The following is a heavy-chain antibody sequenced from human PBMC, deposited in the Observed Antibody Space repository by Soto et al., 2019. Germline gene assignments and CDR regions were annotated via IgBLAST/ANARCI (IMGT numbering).Heavy chain of an antibody. CDR3: ARQGITMIVVVVTDNWFDP. J-gene: IGHJ5*02. CDR1: GDSISSNNYY. V-gene: IGHV4-39*01. CDR2: IYYSGST. Sequence: SETLSLTCSVSGDSISSNNYYWGWIRQPPGKALEWIGSIYYSGSTYYNPSLKSRVTISVDTSKNQFSLKLTSVTAADTAVYYCARQGITMIVVVVTDNWFDPWGQRTLVTVSS. D-gene: IGHD3-22*01.